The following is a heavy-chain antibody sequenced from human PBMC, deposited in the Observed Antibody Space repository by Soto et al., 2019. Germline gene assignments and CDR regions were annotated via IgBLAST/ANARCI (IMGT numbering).Heavy chain of an antibody. Sequence: GGSLRLSCAASGFTFSSYAMSWVRQAPGKGLEWVSAISGSGGSTYYADSVKGRFTISRDNSKNTLYLQMNSLRAEDTAVYYCAKAIGNVYYYGMDVWGQGTTVTVSS. J-gene: IGHJ6*02. CDR2: ISGSGGST. CDR3: AKAIGNVYYYGMDV. D-gene: IGHD1-1*01. CDR1: GFTFSSYA. V-gene: IGHV3-23*01.